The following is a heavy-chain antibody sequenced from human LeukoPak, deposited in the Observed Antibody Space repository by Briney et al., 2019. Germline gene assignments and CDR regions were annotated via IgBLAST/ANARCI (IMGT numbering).Heavy chain of an antibody. CDR1: GFTFDDYG. V-gene: IGHV3-23*01. D-gene: IGHD3-10*01. J-gene: IGHJ4*02. CDR2: ISGNGDRT. CDR3: AKGRYPGSGSYLNYHDD. Sequence: GGSLRLSCAASGFTFDDYGMSWVRQAPGKGLEWVSLISGNGDRTYYADSVKGRFTVSRDNSRNTLFLQMYNLGVEDTAVYSCAKGRYPGSGSYLNYHDDWGQGTLVTVSS.